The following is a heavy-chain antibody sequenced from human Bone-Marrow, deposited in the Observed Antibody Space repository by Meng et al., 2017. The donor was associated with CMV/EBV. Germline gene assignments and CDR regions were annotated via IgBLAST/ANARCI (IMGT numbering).Heavy chain of an antibody. D-gene: IGHD2-2*01. J-gene: IGHJ6*02. Sequence: SETLSLTCTVSGGSISSYYWSWIRQPPGKGLEWIGYIYYSGSTNYNPSLKSRVTISVDTSKNQFSLKLSSVTAADTAVYYCARDAVVPAAIPSHGKDVWGQGTTVAFSS. V-gene: IGHV4-59*01. CDR3: ARDAVVPAAIPSHGKDV. CDR1: GGSISSYY. CDR2: IYYSGST.